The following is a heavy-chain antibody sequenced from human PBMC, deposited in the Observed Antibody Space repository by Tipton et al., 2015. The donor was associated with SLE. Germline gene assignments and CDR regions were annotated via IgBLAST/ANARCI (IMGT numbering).Heavy chain of an antibody. Sequence: TLPLTCTVSGGSISSHYWSWIRQPPGKGLEWIGEINHSGSTNYNPSLKSRVTISVDTSKNQFSLKLSSVTAADTAVYYCARTASYVRFFDYWGQGTLVTVSS. CDR3: ARTASYVRFFDY. CDR2: INHSGST. CDR1: GGSISSHY. V-gene: IGHV4-34*01. D-gene: IGHD5-18*01. J-gene: IGHJ4*02.